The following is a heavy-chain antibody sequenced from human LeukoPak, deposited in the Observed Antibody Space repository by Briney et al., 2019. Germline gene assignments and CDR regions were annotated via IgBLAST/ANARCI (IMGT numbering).Heavy chain of an antibody. CDR2: INPNSGNT. CDR3: ARGHMSLYSTYYDFWSGHRPYYYYYGMDV. J-gene: IGHJ6*02. Sequence: ASVKVSCKASGYTFTGYYMHWVRQAPGQGLEWMGWINPNSGNTGYAQKFQGRVTMTRNTSISTAYMELSSLRSEDTAVYYCARGHMSLYSTYYDFWSGHRPYYYYYGMDVWGQGTTVTVSS. CDR1: GYTFTGYY. V-gene: IGHV1-8*02. D-gene: IGHD3-3*01.